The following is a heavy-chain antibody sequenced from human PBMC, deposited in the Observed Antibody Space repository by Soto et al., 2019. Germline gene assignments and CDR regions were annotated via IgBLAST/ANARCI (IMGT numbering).Heavy chain of an antibody. V-gene: IGHV3-74*01. CDR1: GFTFSSYW. CDR3: EREDLLYAGYFPVDY. D-gene: IGHD3-9*01. Sequence: EVQLVESGGGLVQPGGSLRLSCAASGFTFSSYWMHWVRQAPGKGLVWVSRINSDGSSTSYADSVKGRFTISRDNAKNTLYLHMNRLRAEETAVYHCEREDLLYAGYFPVDYWCQGTLVTVSS. J-gene: IGHJ4*02. CDR2: INSDGSST.